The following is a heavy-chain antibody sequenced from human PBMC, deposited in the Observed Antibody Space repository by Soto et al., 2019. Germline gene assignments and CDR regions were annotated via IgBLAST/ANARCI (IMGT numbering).Heavy chain of an antibody. CDR2: FDPEDGET. Sequence: ASVKVSCKVSGYTLTELSMHWVRQAPGKGLEWMGGFDPEDGETIYAQKFQGRVTMTEDTSTDTAYMELSSLRSEDTAVYYCATSNPQTTVTTEMGYYYYYYMDIWGKGTTVTVSS. V-gene: IGHV1-24*01. CDR3: ATSNPQTTVTTEMGYYYYYYMDI. J-gene: IGHJ6*03. CDR1: GYTLTELS. D-gene: IGHD4-17*01.